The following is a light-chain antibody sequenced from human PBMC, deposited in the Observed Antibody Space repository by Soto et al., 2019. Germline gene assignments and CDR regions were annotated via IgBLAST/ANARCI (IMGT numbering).Light chain of an antibody. J-gene: IGKJ1*01. CDR1: QTIDSW. CDR3: QQYHIYSGT. Sequence: IQMTQSPSSLSASVGDIVTITCRASQTIDSWLAWYQQRPGKPPNLLIYKASTLASGVPSRFSGSGSGTEFTLTINSLQPDDFATYYCQQYHIYSGTFGQGTKVDIK. CDR2: KAS. V-gene: IGKV1-5*03.